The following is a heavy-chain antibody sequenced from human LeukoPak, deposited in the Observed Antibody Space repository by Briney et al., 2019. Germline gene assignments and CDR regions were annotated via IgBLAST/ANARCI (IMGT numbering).Heavy chain of an antibody. J-gene: IGHJ5*02. Sequence: GGSLRLSCAASEFTFIIYCTSWGRQAPGKWLEWVANIKHDGSEKYYVDSVKGRFTISRDNAKNSLSLQMNSLRAEDTAVYYCPRVKYSYGYRDAWGQGTLVTVSS. CDR1: EFTFIIYC. CDR2: IKHDGSEK. CDR3: PRVKYSYGYRDA. V-gene: IGHV3-7*01. D-gene: IGHD5-18*01.